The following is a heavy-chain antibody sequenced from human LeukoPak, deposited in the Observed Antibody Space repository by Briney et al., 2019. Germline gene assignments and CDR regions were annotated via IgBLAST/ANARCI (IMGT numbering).Heavy chain of an antibody. D-gene: IGHD1-14*01. Sequence: PGRSLRLSCAASGFTFSSYGMHWVRQAPGKGLEWVAVISYDGSNKYYADSVKGRFTISRDNSKNTLYLQMNSLRAEDTAVYYCAKAEPIRAALPDYWGQGILVTVSS. V-gene: IGHV3-30*18. CDR2: ISYDGSNK. CDR1: GFTFSSYG. CDR3: AKAEPIRAALPDY. J-gene: IGHJ4*02.